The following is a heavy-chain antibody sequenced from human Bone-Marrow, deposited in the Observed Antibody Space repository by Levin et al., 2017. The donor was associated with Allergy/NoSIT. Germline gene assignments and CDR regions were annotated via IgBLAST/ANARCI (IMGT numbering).Heavy chain of an antibody. Sequence: GESLKISCKASGYRFTTHYITWVRQMPGKGLEWWGRIDPSDSDTKYSPSFKGQDTITADKSISTAYREWTSLKASDTATYYCAREIIVPTDRVSNWFDPWGQGTLVTVSS. CDR1: GYRFTTHY. CDR2: IDPSDSDT. CDR3: AREIIVPTDRVSNWFDP. D-gene: IGHD2-2*01. J-gene: IGHJ5*02. V-gene: IGHV5-10-1*01.